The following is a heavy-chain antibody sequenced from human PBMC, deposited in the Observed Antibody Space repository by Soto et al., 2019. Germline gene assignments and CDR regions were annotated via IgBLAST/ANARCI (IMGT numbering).Heavy chain of an antibody. D-gene: IGHD2-8*01. CDR1: GGSISSSSYY. Sequence: SETLSLTCTVSGGSISSSSYYWGWIRQPPGKGLEWIGSIYYSGSTYYNPSLKSRVTISVDTSKNQFSLKLSSVTAADTAVYYCARWGGIATNNWFDPWGQGTLVTVS. V-gene: IGHV4-39*01. J-gene: IGHJ5*02. CDR3: ARWGGIATNNWFDP. CDR2: IYYSGST.